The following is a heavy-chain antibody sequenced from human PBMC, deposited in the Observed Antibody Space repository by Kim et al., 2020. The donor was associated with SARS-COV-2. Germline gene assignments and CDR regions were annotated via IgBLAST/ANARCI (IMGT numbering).Heavy chain of an antibody. Sequence: GGSLRLSCAASGFTFSTYAMSWVRRAPGKGLEWVSGISGSDGSTKYADSVRGRFTISRDNSKNMVYLQMKSLRTADTAVYYWAKMGSGSYLQWFGSWGQG. CDR2: ISGSDGST. J-gene: IGHJ5*02. CDR3: AKMGSGSYLQWFGS. V-gene: IGHV3-23*01. CDR1: GFTFSTYA. D-gene: IGHD3-10*01.